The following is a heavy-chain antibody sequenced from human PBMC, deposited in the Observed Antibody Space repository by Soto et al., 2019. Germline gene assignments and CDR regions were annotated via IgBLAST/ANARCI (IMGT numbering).Heavy chain of an antibody. CDR1: GYTFTSYA. D-gene: IGHD3-10*01. J-gene: IGHJ5*02. CDR2: INAGNGNT. Sequence: GASVKVSCKASGYTFTSYAMHWVRQAPGQRLEWMGWINAGNGNTKYSQKFQGRVTITRDTSASTAYMELSSLRSEDTAVYYCARAYLTMVRGVIRWFDPWGQGTLVTVSS. V-gene: IGHV1-3*01. CDR3: ARAYLTMVRGVIRWFDP.